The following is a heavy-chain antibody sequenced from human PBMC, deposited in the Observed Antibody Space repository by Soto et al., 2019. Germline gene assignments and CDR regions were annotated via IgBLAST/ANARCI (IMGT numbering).Heavy chain of an antibody. V-gene: IGHV3-23*01. D-gene: IGHD3-3*01. CDR2: VSGSGVST. CDR1: GFTFDTFT. CDR3: VRNSDYDFWSGFLY. J-gene: IGHJ4*02. Sequence: GGSLRLSCAASGFTFDTFTMTWVRQAPGKGLEWVSSVSGSGVSTKYADPVKGRFTISRDNSKNTLYLQLNTLTAEDTAVYYCVRNSDYDFWSGFLYWGQGALVTVSS.